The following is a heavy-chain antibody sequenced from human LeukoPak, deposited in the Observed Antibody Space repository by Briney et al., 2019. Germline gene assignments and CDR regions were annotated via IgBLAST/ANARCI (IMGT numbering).Heavy chain of an antibody. CDR2: ISGSGGST. Sequence: PGGSLRLSCAASGFTFSSYAMSWVRQAPGKGLEWVSAISGSGGSTYYADSVKGRFTISRDNSKNTLYLQMNSLRAEDTAVYYCAKDSDSSSWYWTTGYWGQGTLVTVSS. V-gene: IGHV3-23*01. CDR3: AKDSDSSSWYWTTGY. D-gene: IGHD6-13*01. J-gene: IGHJ4*02. CDR1: GFTFSSYA.